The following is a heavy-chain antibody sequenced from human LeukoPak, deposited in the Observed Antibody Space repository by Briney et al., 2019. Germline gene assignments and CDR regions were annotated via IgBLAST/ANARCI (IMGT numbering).Heavy chain of an antibody. CDR3: ARDAGSGWSHFDY. CDR1: GFTFSSYW. Sequence: GGSLRLSCVASGFTFSSYWMHWVRQTPGKGLVWVSHLNSDGSSTTYADSVKGRFTISRDNAKNTLYLQMNSLRAEDAAVYYCARDAGSGWSHFDYWGRGTLVTVSS. V-gene: IGHV3-74*01. D-gene: IGHD6-19*01. CDR2: LNSDGSST. J-gene: IGHJ4*02.